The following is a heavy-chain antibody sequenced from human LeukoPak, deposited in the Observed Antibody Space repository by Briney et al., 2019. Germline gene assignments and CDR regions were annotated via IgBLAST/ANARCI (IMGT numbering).Heavy chain of an antibody. CDR3: ARGSRSSSWYYYGMDV. D-gene: IGHD6-13*01. CDR1: GGSFSGYY. CDR2: INHSGST. V-gene: IGHV4-34*01. Sequence: SETLSLTCAVYGGSFSGYYWSWIRQPPGKGLEWIGEINHSGSTNYNPSLKSRVTISVDTSKNQFSLKLSSVTAADTAVYYCARGSRSSSWYYYGMDVWGQGTTVTVSS. J-gene: IGHJ6*02.